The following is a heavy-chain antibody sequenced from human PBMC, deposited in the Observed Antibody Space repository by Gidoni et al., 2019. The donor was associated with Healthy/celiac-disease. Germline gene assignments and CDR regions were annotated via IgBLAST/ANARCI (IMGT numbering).Heavy chain of an antibody. CDR2: ISYHGSNK. Sequence: QVQLVASGGGVVQPGRSLRLSCAASGSTFSSYAMHWVRQAPGKGLEWVAVISYHGSNKYYADSVKGRFTISRDNSKNTLYLQMNSMRAEDTAVYYCARAKGAKGSGWYEFHYWGQGTLVTVSS. V-gene: IGHV3-30-3*01. CDR3: ARAKGAKGSGWYEFHY. D-gene: IGHD6-19*01. J-gene: IGHJ4*02. CDR1: GSTFSSYA.